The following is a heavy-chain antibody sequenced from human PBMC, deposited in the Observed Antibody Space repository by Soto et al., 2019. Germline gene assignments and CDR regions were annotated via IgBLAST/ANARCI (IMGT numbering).Heavy chain of an antibody. Sequence: QVQLQQWGAGLLKPSETLSLTCAVYGGSFSGYYWSWIRQPPGKGLEWIGEINHSGSTNYNPSLKSRVTISVDTSKNQFSLKLSSVTAADTAVYYCARRAYCGGDCYIPFDLWGRGTLVTVSS. D-gene: IGHD2-21*01. CDR1: GGSFSGYY. CDR2: INHSGST. V-gene: IGHV4-34*01. J-gene: IGHJ2*01. CDR3: ARRAYCGGDCYIPFDL.